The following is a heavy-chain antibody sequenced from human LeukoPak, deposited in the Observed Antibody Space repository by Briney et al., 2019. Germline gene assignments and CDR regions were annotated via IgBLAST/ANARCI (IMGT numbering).Heavy chain of an antibody. CDR2: IWYDGSNK. V-gene: IGHV3-33*06. Sequence: QPGGSLRLSCAASGFTFSSYGMHWVRQAPGKGLEWVAVIWYDGSNKYYADSVKGRFTISRDNSKNTLSLQMNSLRAEDTAVYYCAKDSIAAAIDHWGQGTLVTVSS. D-gene: IGHD6-13*01. CDR1: GFTFSSYG. CDR3: AKDSIAAAIDH. J-gene: IGHJ4*02.